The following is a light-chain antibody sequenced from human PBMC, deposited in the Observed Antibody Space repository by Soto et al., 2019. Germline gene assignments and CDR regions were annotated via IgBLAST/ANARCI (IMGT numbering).Light chain of an antibody. CDR3: QQHDTSPWT. V-gene: IGKV3-20*01. Sequence: EIVLTQSPGTLSLSPGVRATLSCRASQTISSSYLAIAWYQQKPGQPPRLLIYGASSRATGIPDRFSGSGSATDFTLTISRLEPEDFAVYYCQQHDTSPWTFGQGTRVEIK. J-gene: IGKJ1*01. CDR1: QTISSSY. CDR2: GAS.